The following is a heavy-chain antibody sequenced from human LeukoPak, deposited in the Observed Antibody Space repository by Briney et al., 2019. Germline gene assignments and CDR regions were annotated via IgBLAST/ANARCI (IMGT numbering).Heavy chain of an antibody. Sequence: ASVKVSCKASGYTLNNYGIVWVRQAPGQGLEWMGWISPSKTNRNYAQKFQGRVTVTTDTSTNTAYMELSSLTSDDTAVYYCARGNPSHCSSSGCYQFHYFDHWGQGTQVTVSS. D-gene: IGHD2-2*01. CDR3: ARGNPSHCSSSGCYQFHYFDH. J-gene: IGHJ4*02. CDR2: ISPSKTNR. V-gene: IGHV1-18*01. CDR1: GYTLNNYG.